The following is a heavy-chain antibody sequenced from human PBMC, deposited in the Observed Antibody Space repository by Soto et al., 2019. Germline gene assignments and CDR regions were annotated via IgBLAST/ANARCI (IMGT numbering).Heavy chain of an antibody. J-gene: IGHJ3*02. CDR3: LKEMLQTDTFDM. Sequence: EVQLVESGGGLVQSGRSLRLSCAASGFIFDDYAMHWVRQAPGKGLEWVSVISWNSGKIEYADSVRGRFIISRDNAKNSLYLQMNSLRPEDTAMYYCLKEMLQTDTFDMWGQRTMVTVSS. D-gene: IGHD3-16*01. V-gene: IGHV3-9*01. CDR1: GFIFDDYA. CDR2: ISWNSGKI.